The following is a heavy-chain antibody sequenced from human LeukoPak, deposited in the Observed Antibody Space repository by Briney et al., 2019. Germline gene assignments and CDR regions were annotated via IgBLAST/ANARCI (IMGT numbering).Heavy chain of an antibody. Sequence: SETLSLTCTVSGYSISSGYYWGWIRQPPGKGLEWIGSIYHSGSTYYNPSLKSRVTISVDTSKNQFSLKLSSVTAANTAVYYCATVPVGATSQQFDYWGQGTLVTVSS. CDR1: GYSISSGYY. D-gene: IGHD1-26*01. CDR3: ATVPVGATSQQFDY. J-gene: IGHJ4*02. CDR2: IYHSGST. V-gene: IGHV4-38-2*02.